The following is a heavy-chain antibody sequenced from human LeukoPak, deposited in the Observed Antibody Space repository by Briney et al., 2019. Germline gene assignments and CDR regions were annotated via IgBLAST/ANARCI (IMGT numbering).Heavy chain of an antibody. V-gene: IGHV3-30*02. CDR2: IRYDGSNK. J-gene: IGHJ5*02. D-gene: IGHD3-9*01. CDR3: ARDGVLRYFDWLEGNWFDP. CDR1: GFTFSSYG. Sequence: GGSLRLSCAASGFTFSSYGMHWVRQAPGKGLEWVAFIRYDGSNKYYADSVKGRFTISRDNSKNTLYLQMNSLRAEDTAVYYCARDGVLRYFDWLEGNWFDPWGQGTLVTVSS.